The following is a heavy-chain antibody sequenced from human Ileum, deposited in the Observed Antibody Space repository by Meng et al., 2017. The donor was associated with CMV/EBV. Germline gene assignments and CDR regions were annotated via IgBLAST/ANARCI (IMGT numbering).Heavy chain of an antibody. CDR1: GGTFSSYT. J-gene: IGHJ4*02. CDR3: ARGSPGIAVAGTDY. Sequence: ASGGTFSSYTISWVRQAPGQGLEWMGGIIPILGIANYAQKFQGRVTITADKSTSTAYMELSSLRSEDTAVYYCARGSPGIAVAGTDYWGQGTLVTVSS. D-gene: IGHD6-19*01. V-gene: IGHV1-69*10. CDR2: IIPILGIA.